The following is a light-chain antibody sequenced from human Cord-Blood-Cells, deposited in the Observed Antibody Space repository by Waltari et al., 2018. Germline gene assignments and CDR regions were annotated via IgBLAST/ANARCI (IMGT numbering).Light chain of an antibody. J-gene: IGKJ5*01. V-gene: IGKV3-20*01. CDR3: QQYGSSPPIT. CDR2: GAS. CDR1: QSVSSSN. Sequence: EIVLTQSPGTLSLSPGERATLSCGASQSVSSSNLACYQQKPGQAPRLLIYGASSRATGIPDRFSGSGSGTDFTLTISRLEPEDFAVYYCQQYGSSPPITFGQGTRLEIK.